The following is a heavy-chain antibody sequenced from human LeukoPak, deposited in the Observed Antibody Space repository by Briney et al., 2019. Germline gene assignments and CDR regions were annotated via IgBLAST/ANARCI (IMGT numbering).Heavy chain of an antibody. CDR3: ARGSRLGVVGRDAFDI. J-gene: IGHJ3*02. V-gene: IGHV3-21*01. D-gene: IGHD3-3*01. Sequence: PGGSLRLSCAASGFTFSRYSMNWVRQAPGKGLEWVSSISISSNYLYYPDSLKGRFTISRDNAKNSLYLQINSLRAEDTAVYYCARGSRLGVVGRDAFDIWGQGTMVTVSS. CDR2: ISISSNYL. CDR1: GFTFSRYS.